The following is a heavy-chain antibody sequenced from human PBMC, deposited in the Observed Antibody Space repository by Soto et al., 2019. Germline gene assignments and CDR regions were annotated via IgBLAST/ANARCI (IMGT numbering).Heavy chain of an antibody. CDR1: GGSFSGYY. J-gene: IGHJ6*02. CDR3: ARGPLISYCSGGSCYRQYYYYYGMDV. V-gene: IGHV4-34*01. CDR2: INHSGST. D-gene: IGHD2-15*01. Sequence: QVQLQQWGAGLLKPSETLSLTCAVYGGSFSGYYWSWIRQPPGKGLEWIGEINHSGSTNYNPSLKSRVTISVDTSKNQFSLKLSSVTAADTAVYYCARGPLISYCSGGSCYRQYYYYYGMDVWGQGTTVTASS.